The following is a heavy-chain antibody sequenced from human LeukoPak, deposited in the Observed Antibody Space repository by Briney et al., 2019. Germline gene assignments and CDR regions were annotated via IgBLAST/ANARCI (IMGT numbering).Heavy chain of an antibody. V-gene: IGHV4-39*01. Sequence: PSETLSLTCTVSGGSISSSSYYWGWIRQPPGKGLEWIGSIYYSGSTYYNPSLKSRVTISVDTSKNQFSLKLSSVTAADMAVYYCARRVSETRPGGGGFVDYWGQGTLVTVSS. D-gene: IGHD2-15*01. J-gene: IGHJ4*02. CDR1: GGSISSSSYY. CDR2: IYYSGST. CDR3: ARRVSETRPGGGGFVDY.